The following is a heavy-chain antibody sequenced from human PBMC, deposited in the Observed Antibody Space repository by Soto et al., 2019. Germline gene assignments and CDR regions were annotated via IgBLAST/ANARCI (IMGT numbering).Heavy chain of an antibody. CDR1: GYTFTSHV. V-gene: IGHV1-8*01. CDR3: ARRKERSGPHYFDY. Sequence: ASVKVSCKASGYTFTSHVINWVRQATGQGLEWMGWMNPYSGNTGYAQKFQGRVTVTRNTSISTVYMELSGLRPDDTAVYYCARRKERSGPHYFDYWGQGSQVTVS. CDR2: MNPYSGNT. J-gene: IGHJ4*02. D-gene: IGHD6-25*01.